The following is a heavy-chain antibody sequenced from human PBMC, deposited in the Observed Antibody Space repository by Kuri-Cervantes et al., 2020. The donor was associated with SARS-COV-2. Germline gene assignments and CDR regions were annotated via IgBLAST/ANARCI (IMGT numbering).Heavy chain of an antibody. CDR2: INPDGSYT. CDR3: ARDDDSSGYEDYFDY. J-gene: IGHJ4*02. D-gene: IGHD3-22*01. Sequence: GGSLRLSCAASRFTFSGHWIHWVRQAPGKGLVWVSRINPDGSYTNNADSVKGRFTLSRDNAKNTLYLQMNSLRAEDTAVYYCARDDDSSGYEDYFDYWGQGTLVTVSS. CDR1: RFTFSGHW. V-gene: IGHV3-74*01.